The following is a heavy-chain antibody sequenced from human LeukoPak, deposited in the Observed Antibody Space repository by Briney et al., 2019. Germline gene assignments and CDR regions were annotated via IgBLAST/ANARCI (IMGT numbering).Heavy chain of an antibody. V-gene: IGHV4-59*08. CDR1: GGSISSYY. Sequence: PSETLSLTCTVSGGSISSYYWSWIRQPPGKGLEWVGDSYHTRSTNNNPSHKSRVTISVDTSKNQFSLKLSSVTAADTAVYYCARRYSGSYHNWFDPWGQGILVTVSS. D-gene: IGHD1-26*01. CDR2: SYHTRST. CDR3: ARRYSGSYHNWFDP. J-gene: IGHJ5*02.